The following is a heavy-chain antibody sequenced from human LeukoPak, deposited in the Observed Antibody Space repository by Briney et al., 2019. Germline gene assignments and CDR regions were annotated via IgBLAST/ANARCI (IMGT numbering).Heavy chain of an antibody. CDR3: ARDRLGVTHFDY. D-gene: IGHD2-21*02. Sequence: GGSLRLSCAASGFTISSYGMHWVRQAPGKGLEWVAVIWYDGSNKYYAESVKGRFTISRDNSKNTMYLQMESLRAEDTAVYYCARDRLGVTHFDYWGQGTLVTVSS. CDR1: GFTISSYG. CDR2: IWYDGSNK. V-gene: IGHV3-33*01. J-gene: IGHJ4*02.